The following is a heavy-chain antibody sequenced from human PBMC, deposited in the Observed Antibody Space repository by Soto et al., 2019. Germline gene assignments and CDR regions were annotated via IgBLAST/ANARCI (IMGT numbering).Heavy chain of an antibody. CDR2: ISAYNGNA. CDR1: GYTFLNYG. V-gene: IGHV1-18*01. D-gene: IGHD2-2*01. J-gene: IGHJ6*02. Sequence: ASVKVSCKASGYTFLNYGISWVRQAPGQGLEWMGWISAYNGNAKYAQKLQGRVTMTTDTSTSTAYMELSSLRSDDTAVYYCARVRCSSTRCYLSYYYYYGMDVWGQGTTVTVSS. CDR3: ARVRCSSTRCYLSYYYYYGMDV.